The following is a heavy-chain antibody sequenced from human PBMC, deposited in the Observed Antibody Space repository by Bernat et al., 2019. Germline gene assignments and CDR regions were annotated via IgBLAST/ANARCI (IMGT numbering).Heavy chain of an antibody. CDR2: IYYSGST. CDR3: ARPFGPPHSSDWYR. CDR1: GGSISSSSYY. D-gene: IGHD6-19*01. V-gene: IGHV4-39*01. J-gene: IGHJ4*02. Sequence: QLQLQESGPGLVKPSETLSLTCTVSGGSISSSSYYWGWIRQPPGKGLEWIGSIYYSGSTYYNPSLKSRVTISVDTSKNQFSLKLSSVTAADTAVYYCARPFGPPHSSDWYRWGQGTLVTVSS.